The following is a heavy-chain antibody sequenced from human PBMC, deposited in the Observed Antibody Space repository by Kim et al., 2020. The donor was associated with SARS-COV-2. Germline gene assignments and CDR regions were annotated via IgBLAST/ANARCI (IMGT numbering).Heavy chain of an antibody. Sequence: SVESRFTISRDNSTNTLFLQMGSLRSDDTAVYYCERSLGGLFDWFAYYYDSWGQGTLVTVSS. J-gene: IGHJ4*02. CDR3: ERSLGGLFDWFAYYYDS. D-gene: IGHD3-9*01. V-gene: IGHV3-64*01.